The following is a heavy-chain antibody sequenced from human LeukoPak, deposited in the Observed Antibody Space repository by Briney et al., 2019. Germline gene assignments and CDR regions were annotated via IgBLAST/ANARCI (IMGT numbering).Heavy chain of an antibody. Sequence: GGSLRVSCSVSGFTFISYSMTWVRQAPGKGLEWLSSISGNGDNTYYADSVKGRFTISRDNSKDTLYLQMNSLRVDDTAVYYCAGQWLRLGPIDYWGQGTLVSVSS. CDR3: AGQWLRLGPIDY. D-gene: IGHD5-12*01. V-gene: IGHV3-23*01. J-gene: IGHJ4*02. CDR1: GFTFISYS. CDR2: ISGNGDNT.